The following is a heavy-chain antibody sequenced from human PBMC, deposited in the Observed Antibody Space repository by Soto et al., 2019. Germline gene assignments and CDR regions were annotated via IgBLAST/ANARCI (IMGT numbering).Heavy chain of an antibody. Sequence: SLTCTVSGGSISSTDYYWGWIRLPPGKGLEWIATMYYSVSDYYNPSLKSRVTLSVDTSENQFSLKMNSVTAADTAVYYCARRRDPDGAYFDSWGQGTPVTVSS. CDR2: MYYSVSD. D-gene: IGHD4-17*01. J-gene: IGHJ4*02. CDR3: ARRRDPDGAYFDS. CDR1: GGSISSTDYY. V-gene: IGHV4-39*01.